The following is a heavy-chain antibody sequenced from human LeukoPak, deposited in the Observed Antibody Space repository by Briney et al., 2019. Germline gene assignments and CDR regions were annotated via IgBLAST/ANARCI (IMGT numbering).Heavy chain of an antibody. J-gene: IGHJ4*02. CDR2: ISSSSSYI. V-gene: IGHV3-21*01. D-gene: IGHD1-1*01. CDR1: GFTFSAYG. CDR3: ASEERWNDGPPSDY. Sequence: GGSLRLSCAASGFTFSAYGMHWVRQAPGKGLEWASSISSSSSYIYYADSVKGRFTISRDNAKNSLYLQMNSPRAEDTAVYYCASEERWNDGPPSDYWGQGTLVTVSS.